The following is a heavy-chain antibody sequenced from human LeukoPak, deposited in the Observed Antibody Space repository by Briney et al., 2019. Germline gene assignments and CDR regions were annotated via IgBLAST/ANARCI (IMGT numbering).Heavy chain of an antibody. CDR2: ISSSSSTI. V-gene: IGHV3-48*04. D-gene: IGHD6-13*01. J-gene: IGHJ4*02. CDR1: GFTFSSYS. Sequence: GGSLRLSCAASGFTFSSYSMNWVRQAPGKGLEWVSYISSSSSTIYYADSVKGRFTISRDNAKNSLYLQMNSLRAEDTAVYYCARDPAAQIAAAGRFDYWGQGTLVTVSS. CDR3: ARDPAAQIAAAGRFDY.